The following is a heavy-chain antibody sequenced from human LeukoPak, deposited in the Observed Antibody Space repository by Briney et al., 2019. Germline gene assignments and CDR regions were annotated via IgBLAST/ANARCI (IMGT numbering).Heavy chain of an antibody. CDR3: ARDPRRYCSGGSCYPDYYYYYGMDV. J-gene: IGHJ6*02. D-gene: IGHD2-15*01. Sequence: GGALRLSCAGSGFTFNNYWMSWVRQAPGKRLEWVSSISSSSSYIYYADSVKGRFTISRDNAKNSLYLQMNSLRAEDTAVYYCARDPRRYCSGGSCYPDYYYYYGMDVWGQGTTVTVSS. CDR1: GFTFNNYW. CDR2: ISSSSSYI. V-gene: IGHV3-21*01.